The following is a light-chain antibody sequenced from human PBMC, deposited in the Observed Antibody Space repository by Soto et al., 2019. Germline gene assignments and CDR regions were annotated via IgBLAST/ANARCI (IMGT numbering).Light chain of an antibody. CDR2: DAS. CDR3: QQRSNWPLT. J-gene: IGKJ4*01. V-gene: IGKV3-11*01. CDR1: QSVRSY. Sequence: EIVLTQSPATLSLSPGERATLSCRASQSVRSYLAWYQQKPGQAPRLLIYDASNRATGIPARFSGSGSWTDFTLTISSLEPEDFAVYYCQQRSNWPLTFGGGTKLELK.